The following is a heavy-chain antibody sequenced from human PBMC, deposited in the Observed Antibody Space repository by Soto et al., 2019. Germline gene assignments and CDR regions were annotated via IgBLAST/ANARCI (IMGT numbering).Heavy chain of an antibody. Sequence: QVQLQQWGAGLLKPSETLSLTCAVYGGSFSGYYWSWIRQPPGKGLEWIGEINHSGSTNYNPSLKSRVNLSVDTSKNQFSLKLSSVTAAYTAVYYCERGSSGYYYSLVYWGQGTLVTVSS. D-gene: IGHD3-22*01. CDR1: GGSFSGYY. J-gene: IGHJ4*02. CDR2: INHSGST. V-gene: IGHV4-34*01. CDR3: ERGSSGYYYSLVY.